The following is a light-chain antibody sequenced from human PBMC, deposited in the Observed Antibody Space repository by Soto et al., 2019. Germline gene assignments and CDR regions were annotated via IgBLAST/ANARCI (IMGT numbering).Light chain of an antibody. CDR3: SSYRDSTPVV. CDR1: NSDIGSYNF. Sequence: QSALTQPASVSGSPGQSITISCTGTNSDIGSYNFVSWYQQHPGKAPKLLISEVRDRPSGVSHRFSGSKSGNTASLTISGLRAEDKADYYRSSYRDSTPVVFAGGTKLTVL. V-gene: IGLV2-14*01. J-gene: IGLJ2*01. CDR2: EVR.